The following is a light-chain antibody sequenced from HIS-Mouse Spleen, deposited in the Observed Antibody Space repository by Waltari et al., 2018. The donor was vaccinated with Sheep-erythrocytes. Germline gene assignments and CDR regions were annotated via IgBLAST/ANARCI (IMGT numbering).Light chain of an antibody. V-gene: IGLV6-57*04. CDR3: QSYDSSNHGV. CDR2: EDN. CDR1: SGSIASNS. J-gene: IGLJ3*02. Sequence: NFMLTQPHSVSESPGKTVTISCTRSSGSIASNSVQWYQQRPGSAPTTVIYEDNQRPSWVPYRFSGSIDSSSNSASLTISGLKTEDEADYYCQSYDSSNHGVFGGGTKLTV.